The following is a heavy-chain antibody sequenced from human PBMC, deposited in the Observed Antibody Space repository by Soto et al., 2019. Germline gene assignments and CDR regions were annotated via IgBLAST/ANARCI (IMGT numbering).Heavy chain of an antibody. V-gene: IGHV1-69*01. CDR2: IIPIFGTA. J-gene: IGHJ6*02. CDR3: ARETVVRVYGYNFYYYGMDV. CDR1: GGTFSSYA. D-gene: IGHD2-8*02. Sequence: QVQLVQSGAEVKKPGSSVKVSCKASGGTFSSYAISWVRQAPGQGLEWMGGIIPIFGTANYAQKFQGRVTITADESTSTAYMELSSLRSEDTAVYYCARETVVRVYGYNFYYYGMDVWGQGTTVTVSS.